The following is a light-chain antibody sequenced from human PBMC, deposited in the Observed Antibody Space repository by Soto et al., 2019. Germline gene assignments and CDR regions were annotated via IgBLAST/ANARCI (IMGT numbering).Light chain of an antibody. CDR3: QQRFTWPS. CDR1: QNIDTY. J-gene: IGKJ3*01. Sequence: ETVLTQSPATLSLSPGERATLCCRASQNIDTYLAWYQQKRGQAPRLLIYDASNRATGIPARFSGSGSGTDFTLTISSLEPEDFAVYYCQQRFTWPSFGPGTKVDIK. V-gene: IGKV3-11*01. CDR2: DAS.